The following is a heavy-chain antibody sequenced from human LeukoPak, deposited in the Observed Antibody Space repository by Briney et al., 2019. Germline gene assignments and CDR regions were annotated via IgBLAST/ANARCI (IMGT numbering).Heavy chain of an antibody. J-gene: IGHJ3*02. CDR2: IYYSGST. Sequence: ETLSLTCTVSGGSISSYYWSWIRQPPGKGLEWIGYIYYSGSTNYNPSLKSRVTISVDTSKNQFSLKLTSVTAADTAVYYCARGPYGGNYAFDIWGQGTMVTVSS. CDR1: GGSISSYY. D-gene: IGHD4-23*01. V-gene: IGHV4-59*01. CDR3: ARGPYGGNYAFDI.